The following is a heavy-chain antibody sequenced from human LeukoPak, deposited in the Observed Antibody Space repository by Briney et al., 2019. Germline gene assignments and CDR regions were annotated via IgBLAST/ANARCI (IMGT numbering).Heavy chain of an antibody. D-gene: IGHD4-11*01. Sequence: KPSETLSLTCTVSGDPISGIYWAWIRQPPGRGLEWIGYTYYSASTNYNPSLKSRVTISSDTSKKQFSLKMSSVTAADTAVYYCARGQMTAVPLLDYWGQGALVTVSS. J-gene: IGHJ4*02. CDR1: GDPISGIY. V-gene: IGHV4-59*01. CDR3: ARGQMTAVPLLDY. CDR2: TYYSAST.